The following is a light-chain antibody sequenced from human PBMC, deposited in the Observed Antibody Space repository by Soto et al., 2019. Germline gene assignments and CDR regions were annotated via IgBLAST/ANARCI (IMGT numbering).Light chain of an antibody. J-gene: IGKJ1*01. Sequence: IALTKSPVTLSLSPGERATLSCRASQSISSPYLAWYQQKPGQAPMLLIDGASSRATGVPDRCSGSGSGTDFTLTISRLEPEDFAVYYCQQYDSWTFGQGTKVDI. V-gene: IGKV3-20*01. CDR3: QQYDSWT. CDR1: QSISSPY. CDR2: GAS.